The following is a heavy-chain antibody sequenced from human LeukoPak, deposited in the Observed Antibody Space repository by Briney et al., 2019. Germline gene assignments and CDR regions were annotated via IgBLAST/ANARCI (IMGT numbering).Heavy chain of an antibody. J-gene: IGHJ4*02. D-gene: IGHD1-26*01. Sequence: ASVKVSCKASGYTFTSYGISWVRQAPGQGLEWMGWINPNSGGTNYAQKFQGRVTMTRDTSISTAYMELSRLRSDDTAVYYCATNTGEWELLFDYWGQGTLVTVSS. CDR1: GYTFTSYG. CDR2: INPNSGGT. CDR3: ATNTGEWELLFDY. V-gene: IGHV1-2*02.